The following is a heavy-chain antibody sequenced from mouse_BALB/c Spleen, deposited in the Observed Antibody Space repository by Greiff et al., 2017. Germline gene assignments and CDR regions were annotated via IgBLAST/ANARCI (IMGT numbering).Heavy chain of an antibody. CDR1: GYTFTSYW. CDR2: IYPSDSYT. CDR3: TRDYDYDRFAY. V-gene: IGHV1-69*02. D-gene: IGHD2-4*01. Sequence: QVQLQQSGAELVRPGASVKLSCKASGYTFTSYWINWVKQRPGQGLEWIGNIYPSDSYTNYNQKFKDKATLTVDKSSSTAYMQLSSPTSEDSAVYYCTRDYDYDRFAYWGQGTLVTVSA. J-gene: IGHJ3*01.